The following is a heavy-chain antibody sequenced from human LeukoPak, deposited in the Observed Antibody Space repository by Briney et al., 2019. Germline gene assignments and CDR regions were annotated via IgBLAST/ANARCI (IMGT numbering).Heavy chain of an antibody. D-gene: IGHD6-19*01. CDR3: ARQRSIAVAGSNWFDP. CDR1: GGSISSSSYY. J-gene: IGHJ5*02. V-gene: IGHV4-39*01. Sequence: KPSETLSLTCTVSGGSISSSSYYWGWIRQPPGKGLEWIGSIYYSGSTYYNPSLKSRVTISVDTSKNQFSLKLSSVTAADTAVYYCARQRSIAVAGSNWFDPWGQGTLVTVSS. CDR2: IYYSGST.